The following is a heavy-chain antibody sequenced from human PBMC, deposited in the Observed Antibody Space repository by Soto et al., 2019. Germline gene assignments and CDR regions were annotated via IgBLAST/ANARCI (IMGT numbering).Heavy chain of an antibody. J-gene: IGHJ6*02. CDR1: GGTFSSYA. CDR2: IIPIFGTA. Sequence: ASVNVSCKSSGGTFSSYAISWVRQAPGQGLEWMGGIIPIFGTANYAQKFQGRVTITADESTSTAYMELSSLRSEDTAVYYCARGYDSSGYYSKYYYYGMDVRGQGTTVTVSS. D-gene: IGHD3-22*01. V-gene: IGHV1-69*01. CDR3: ARGYDSSGYYSKYYYYGMDV.